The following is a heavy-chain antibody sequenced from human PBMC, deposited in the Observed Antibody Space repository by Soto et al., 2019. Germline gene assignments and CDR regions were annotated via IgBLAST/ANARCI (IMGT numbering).Heavy chain of an antibody. CDR1: GFTFSSYG. V-gene: IGHV3-33*01. J-gene: IGHJ6*02. CDR2: IWYDGSNK. Sequence: GGSLRLSCAASGFTFSSYGMHWVRQAPGKGLEWVAVIWYDGSNKYYADSVKGRFTISRDNSKNTLYLQMNSLRAEDTAVYYCARDFTVYCMDVWGQGTTVTVSS. CDR3: ARDFTVYCMDV.